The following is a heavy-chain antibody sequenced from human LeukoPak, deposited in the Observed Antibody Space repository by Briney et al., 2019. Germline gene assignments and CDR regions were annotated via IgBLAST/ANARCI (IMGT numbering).Heavy chain of an antibody. CDR2: TSSSDDGK. CDR1: GFSLSSYA. J-gene: IGHJ4*02. Sequence: GGSLRLSCTVSGFSLSSYAMSWVRRAPGKGLEWVSATSSSDDGKYYADSVKGRFTISRDNSKNTLYLQMNSLRPEDTAMYYCAKDETVAASGGDSWGQGTLVTVSS. D-gene: IGHD6-19*01. CDR3: AKDETVAASGGDS. V-gene: IGHV3-23*01.